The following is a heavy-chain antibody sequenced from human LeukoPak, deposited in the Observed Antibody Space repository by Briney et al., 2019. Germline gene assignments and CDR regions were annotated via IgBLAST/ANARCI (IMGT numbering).Heavy chain of an antibody. D-gene: IGHD2-15*01. Sequence: SETLSLTCSVSGYSISSGFYWGWIRQPPGKGLEWIGSVFCSGSTYYNPSLKSRVTMSVDTSKNQFSLKLSSVIAADTAVYYCARLWSTDCSGGSCPHQPNYWGQGTLVTVSS. V-gene: IGHV4-38-2*02. CDR2: VFCSGST. J-gene: IGHJ4*02. CDR3: ARLWSTDCSGGSCPHQPNY. CDR1: GYSISSGFY.